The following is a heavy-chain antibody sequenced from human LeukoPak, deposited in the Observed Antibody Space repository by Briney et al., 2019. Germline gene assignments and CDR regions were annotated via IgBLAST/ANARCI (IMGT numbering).Heavy chain of an antibody. J-gene: IGHJ4*02. V-gene: IGHV4-59*08. CDR1: GGSISSYY. D-gene: IGHD4-17*01. Sequence: SETLPLTCTVSGGSISSYYWSWIRQPPGKGLEWIGYIYYSGSTNYNPSLKSRVTISVDTTKNQFSLKLSSVTAADTAVYYCGSGGNSGDHFDYWGQGTLVTVSS. CDR2: IYYSGST. CDR3: GSGGNSGDHFDY.